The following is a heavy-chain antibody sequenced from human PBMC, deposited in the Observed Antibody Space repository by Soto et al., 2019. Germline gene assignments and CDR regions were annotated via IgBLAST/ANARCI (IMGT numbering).Heavy chain of an antibody. Sequence: GGSLRLSCVASGFTFSTYDMNWVRQAPGKGLEWVAVIWSDGNTKYYVDSVKGRFTISRDNSKNSLHLQMNSLRAEDTAVYYCASYGSGTYAFSSWGQGTLVTVSS. CDR2: IWSDGNTK. V-gene: IGHV3-33*01. J-gene: IGHJ5*02. D-gene: IGHD3-10*01. CDR1: GFTFSTYD. CDR3: ASYGSGTYAFSS.